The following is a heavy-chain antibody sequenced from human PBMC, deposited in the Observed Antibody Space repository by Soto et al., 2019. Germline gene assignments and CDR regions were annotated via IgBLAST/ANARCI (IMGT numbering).Heavy chain of an antibody. D-gene: IGHD6-13*01. CDR3: ARVQGSSWNNPKYYYYGMDV. V-gene: IGHV1-18*01. CDR2: ISAYNGNT. J-gene: IGHJ6*02. CDR1: GYTFTSYG. Sequence: QVQLVQSGAEVKKPGASVKVSCKASGYTFTSYGISWVRQAPGQGLEWMGGISAYNGNTTYSQKLLARVTMTTDTSXNTXYXGLRSRRSDDTAVYYCARVQGSSWNNPKYYYYGMDVWGQGTTVTVSS.